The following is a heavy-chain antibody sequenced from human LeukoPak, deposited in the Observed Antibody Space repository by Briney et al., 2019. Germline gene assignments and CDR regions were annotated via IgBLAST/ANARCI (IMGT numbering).Heavy chain of an antibody. D-gene: IGHD3-10*01. V-gene: IGHV3-23*01. CDR1: GFTFSINA. Sequence: GGSLRLSCAASGFTFSINAMSWARQAPGKGLECVLAISGSGGSTYYADSVKGRFTLSRDNSKNTVYLQMNSLRAEDTAVYYCAKDREYYGSGSYYPSYWGQGTLVTVSS. J-gene: IGHJ4*02. CDR2: ISGSGGST. CDR3: AKDREYYGSGSYYPSY.